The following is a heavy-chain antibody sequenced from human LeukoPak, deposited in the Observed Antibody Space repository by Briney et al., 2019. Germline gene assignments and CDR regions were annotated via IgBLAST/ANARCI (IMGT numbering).Heavy chain of an antibody. CDR1: GFIFSSYS. CDR2: ISSSSSTI. CDR3: ARGKPATAIRPYFDY. D-gene: IGHD2-2*02. V-gene: IGHV3-48*01. J-gene: IGHJ4*02. Sequence: PGGSLRLSCAASGFIFSSYSMNWVRQAPGKGLEWVSYISSSSSTISYADSVKGRFTISRDNAKNSLYLQMNSLRAEDTAVYYCARGKPATAIRPYFDYWGQGTLVTVSS.